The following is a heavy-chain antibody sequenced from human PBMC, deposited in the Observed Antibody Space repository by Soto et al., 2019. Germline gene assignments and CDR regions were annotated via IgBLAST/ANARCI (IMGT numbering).Heavy chain of an antibody. Sequence: QTLSLTCAISGDSVSSNSAAWNWIRQCPSRGLEWLGRTYYRSKWYNDYAVSVKSRITINPDTSKNQFSLQLNSVTPEDTAVYYCARGESISVAWFDYWGQGTLVTVSS. J-gene: IGHJ4*02. CDR1: GDSVSSNSAA. CDR3: ARGESISVAWFDY. D-gene: IGHD6-19*01. CDR2: TYYRSKWYN. V-gene: IGHV6-1*01.